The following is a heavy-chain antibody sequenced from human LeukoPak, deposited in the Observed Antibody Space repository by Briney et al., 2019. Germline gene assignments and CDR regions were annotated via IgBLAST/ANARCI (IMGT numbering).Heavy chain of an antibody. J-gene: IGHJ4*02. CDR3: ARVSPADYGDYVRLFDY. CDR2: INHSGST. V-gene: IGHV4-34*01. CDR1: GGSFSGYY. D-gene: IGHD4-17*01. Sequence: PSETLSLTCAVYGGSFSGYYWSWIRQPPGKGLEWLGEINHSGSTNYNPSLKSRVTISVDTSKNQFSLKLSSVTAADTAAYYCARVSPADYGDYVRLFDYWGQGTLVTVSS.